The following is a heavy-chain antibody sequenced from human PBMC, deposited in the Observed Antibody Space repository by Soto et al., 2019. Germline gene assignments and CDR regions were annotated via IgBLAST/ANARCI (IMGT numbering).Heavy chain of an antibody. D-gene: IGHD2-15*01. Sequence: QVQVVQSGAEVKKPGASVKVACKASGYSFDTFGMSWVRQAPGQGLEWMGWISIEKGDTNSAQKFQDRVTMTTDTSKSTAYMERRSLSSDDTAVYYCARCYCSVGSCFTCWHFDLWGRGTLVTVSS. CDR3: ARCYCSVGSCFTCWHFDL. CDR2: ISIEKGDT. V-gene: IGHV1-18*01. CDR1: GYSFDTFG. J-gene: IGHJ2*01.